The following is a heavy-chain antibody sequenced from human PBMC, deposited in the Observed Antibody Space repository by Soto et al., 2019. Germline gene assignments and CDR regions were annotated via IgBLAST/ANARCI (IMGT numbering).Heavy chain of an antibody. CDR2: ISGSGDST. D-gene: IGHD4-17*01. Sequence: EVQVLESGGGLVQPGGSLRLSCAASGFTFSSYAMSWVRQAPGKGLEWVSAISGSGDSTRYADSVQGRFTISRDTSKHTLYLQMNSLRAEDTAVYYCAKFYYGDYSCYYYGMDVWGQGTTVTVSS. CDR3: AKFYYGDYSCYYYGMDV. J-gene: IGHJ6*02. V-gene: IGHV3-23*01. CDR1: GFTFSSYA.